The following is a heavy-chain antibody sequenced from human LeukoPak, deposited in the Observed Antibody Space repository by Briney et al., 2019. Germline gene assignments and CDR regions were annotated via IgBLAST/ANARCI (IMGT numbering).Heavy chain of an antibody. CDR1: GFTFSSYA. CDR3: ARGQRITIFGVVSG. CDR2: ISSNGGST. J-gene: IGHJ4*02. D-gene: IGHD3-3*01. V-gene: IGHV3-64*01. Sequence: PGGSLRLSCAASGFTFSSYAMHWVRQAPGKGLEYVSAISSNGGSTYYANSVKGRFTISRDNSKNTLYLQMGSLRAEDMAVYYCARGQRITIFGVVSGWGQGTLVTVSS.